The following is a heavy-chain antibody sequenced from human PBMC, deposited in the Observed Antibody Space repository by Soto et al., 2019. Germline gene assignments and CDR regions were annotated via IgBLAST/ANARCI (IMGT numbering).Heavy chain of an antibody. D-gene: IGHD3-3*01. CDR3: ARGNVKLRFFEWFLDAFDI. V-gene: IGHV1-18*01. CDR2: ISAYNGNT. Sequence: SVKVTCKASGYTFTSYGISWVRQAPGQGLEWMGWISAYNGNTNYAQKLQGRVTMTTDTSTSTAYMELRSLRSDDTAVYYCARGNVKLRFFEWFLDAFDIWGQGTMVTV. J-gene: IGHJ3*02. CDR1: GYTFTSYG.